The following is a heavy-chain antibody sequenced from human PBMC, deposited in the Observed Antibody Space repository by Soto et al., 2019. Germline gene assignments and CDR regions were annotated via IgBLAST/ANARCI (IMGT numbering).Heavy chain of an antibody. J-gene: IGHJ4*02. CDR1: GLTFSAYG. V-gene: IGHV3-30*03. CDR3: ARGFPSMAYYGEYYFDK. Sequence: QARLVESGGGVVQPGRSLRLSCEASGLTFSAYGMHWVRQAPGKGLEWVATISYDGSKKYFGDSVKGRFTISRDNSKSTLYLEMNSLRAEDTAVYYCARGFPSMAYYGEYYFDKWGQGTLVTVSS. CDR2: ISYDGSKK. D-gene: IGHD3-10*01.